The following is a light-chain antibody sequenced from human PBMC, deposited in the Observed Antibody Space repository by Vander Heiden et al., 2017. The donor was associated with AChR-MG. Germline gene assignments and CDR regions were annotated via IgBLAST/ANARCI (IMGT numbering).Light chain of an antibody. V-gene: IGKV3-20*01. CDR3: QLYGASPVT. CDR2: DAS. Sequence: EIVLTQSPGTLSLSPGARAILPCRASQSVRDNSLAWYQQKPGQAPRLLIYDASSRATGIPDRFSGSGSGTDFALTITRLEPEDFAVYYCQLYGASPVTFGGGTKVEIK. J-gene: IGKJ4*01. CDR1: QSVRDNS.